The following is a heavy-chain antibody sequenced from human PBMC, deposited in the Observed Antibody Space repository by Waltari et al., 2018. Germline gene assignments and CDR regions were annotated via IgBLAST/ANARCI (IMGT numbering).Heavy chain of an antibody. Sequence: EVQLVESGGGLVQPGGSLRLSCAASGFIISDYWMSWVRQAPGKGLEWVANIKRDGSEIYYVDSGKGRFTISRDNAKNSLYLQMNSLRAEDTAMYFCTSRLTGNYYRIDWGQGTLVTVS. D-gene: IGHD1-1*01. CDR2: IKRDGSEI. CDR3: TSRLTGNYYRID. V-gene: IGHV3-7*01. CDR1: GFIISDYW. J-gene: IGHJ4*02.